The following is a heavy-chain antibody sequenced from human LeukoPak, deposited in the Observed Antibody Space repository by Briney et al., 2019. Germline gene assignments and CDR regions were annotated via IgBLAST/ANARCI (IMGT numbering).Heavy chain of an antibody. Sequence: GGSLRLSGAGPGFSCIRHLMHWVRQAPGKGLVCVSRISTDGSTTLYSDSVQGRFTNTRDKAKNTLYMQMNSLRAEDTAVYYCGSSEDGYMDYWGQGRLVSVSS. CDR3: GSSEDGYMDY. D-gene: IGHD5-24*01. V-gene: IGHV3-74*01. CDR1: GFSCIRHL. J-gene: IGHJ4*02. CDR2: ISTDGSTT.